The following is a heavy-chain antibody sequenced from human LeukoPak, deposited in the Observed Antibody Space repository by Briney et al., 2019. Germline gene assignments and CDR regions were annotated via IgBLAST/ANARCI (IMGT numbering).Heavy chain of an antibody. CDR2: IIPILGIA. J-gene: IGHJ4*02. V-gene: IGHV1-69*04. Sequence: TSVKVSCEASGGTFSSYAIIWVRQAPGQGLEWMGRIIPILGIANYAQKFQGRVTITADKSTSTAYMELSSLRSEDTAVYYCARGPPYGYFDYWGQGTLVTVSS. CDR1: GGTFSSYA. D-gene: IGHD3-10*01. CDR3: ARGPPYGYFDY.